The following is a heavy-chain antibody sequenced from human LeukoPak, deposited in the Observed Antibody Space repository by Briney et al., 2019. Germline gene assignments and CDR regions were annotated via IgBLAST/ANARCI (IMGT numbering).Heavy chain of an antibody. V-gene: IGHV1-69*01. CDR1: GGTFISYA. D-gene: IGHD6-19*01. J-gene: IGHJ4*02. CDR2: IIPIFGTA. CDR3: ARDKSDSSGWYRFDY. Sequence: ASVKVSCKASGGTFISYAISWVRQAPGQGLEWMGGIIPIFGTANYAQKFQGRVTITADESTSTAYMELSSLRSEDTAVYYCARDKSDSSGWYRFDYWGQGTLVTVSS.